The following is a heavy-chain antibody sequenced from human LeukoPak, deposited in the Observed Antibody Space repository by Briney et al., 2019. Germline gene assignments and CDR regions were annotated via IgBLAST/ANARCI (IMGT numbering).Heavy chain of an antibody. J-gene: IGHJ4*02. V-gene: IGHV1-69*05. CDR1: VGTFSRYA. D-gene: IGHD6-19*01. CDR2: IIPIFGTT. Sequence: ASVKVSCKASVGTFSRYAISWVRQAPRQRLEWMGRIIPIFGTTTYAQKFQRRVTITTDESTSPAYMQLSSLRSEDTAVYYSASRIAVAGTPLDYWGQGTLVTVSS. CDR3: ASRIAVAGTPLDY.